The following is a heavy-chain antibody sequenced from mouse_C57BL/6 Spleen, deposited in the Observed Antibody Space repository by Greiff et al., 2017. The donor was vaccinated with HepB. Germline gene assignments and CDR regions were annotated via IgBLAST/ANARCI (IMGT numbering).Heavy chain of an antibody. CDR3: ARGGTGTGFAY. J-gene: IGHJ3*01. Sequence: VQLQQSGAELVRPGTSVKMSCKASGYTFTNYWIGWAKQRPGHGLEWIGDIYPGGGYTNYNEKFKGKATLTADKSSSTAYMQFSSLTSEDSAIYYCARGGTGTGFAYWGQGTLVTVSA. D-gene: IGHD4-1*01. V-gene: IGHV1-63*01. CDR2: IYPGGGYT. CDR1: GYTFTNYW.